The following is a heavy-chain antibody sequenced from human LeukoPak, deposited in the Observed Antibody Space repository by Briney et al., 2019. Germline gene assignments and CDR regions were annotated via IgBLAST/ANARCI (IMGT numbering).Heavy chain of an antibody. V-gene: IGHV4-30-2*01. CDR1: GGSISSGGYS. J-gene: IGHJ4*02. CDR2: IYHSGST. CDR3: ARLPSRGPGVYYFDY. D-gene: IGHD6-19*01. Sequence: PSETLSLTCAVSGGSISSGGYSWSWIRQPPGKGLEWIGYIYHSGSTYYNPSLKSRVTISVDRSKNQFSLKLSSVTAADTAVYYCARLPSRGPGVYYFDYWGQGTLVTVSS.